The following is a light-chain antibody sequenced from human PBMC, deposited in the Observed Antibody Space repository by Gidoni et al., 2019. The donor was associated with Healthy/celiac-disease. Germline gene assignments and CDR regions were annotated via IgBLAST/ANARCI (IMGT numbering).Light chain of an antibody. Sequence: QSVLPQPPSASGTPCQRVTISCSGSSSNIGSNYVYWYQQLPGTAPKLLIYRNNQRPSGVPDRFSGSKSGTSASLAISGLRSEDEADYYCAAWDDSLSGLWVFGGGTKLTVL. CDR3: AAWDDSLSGLWV. CDR2: RNN. CDR1: SSNIGSNY. V-gene: IGLV1-47*01. J-gene: IGLJ3*02.